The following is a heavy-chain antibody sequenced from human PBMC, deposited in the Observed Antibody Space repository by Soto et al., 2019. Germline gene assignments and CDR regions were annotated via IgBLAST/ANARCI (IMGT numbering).Heavy chain of an antibody. Sequence: GGSLRLSCAASGFTFSSYAMSWVRQAPGKGLEWVSSISSSSSYIYYADSVKGRFTISRDNAKNSLYLQMNSLRAEDTAVYYCARVERAYCGGDCYDYWGQGTLVTVSS. CDR1: GFTFSSYA. D-gene: IGHD2-21*01. CDR2: ISSSSSYI. J-gene: IGHJ4*02. CDR3: ARVERAYCGGDCYDY. V-gene: IGHV3-21*01.